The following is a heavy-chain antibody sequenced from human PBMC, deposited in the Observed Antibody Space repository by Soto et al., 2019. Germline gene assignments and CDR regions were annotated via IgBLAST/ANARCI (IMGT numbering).Heavy chain of an antibody. V-gene: IGHV1-18*01. CDR3: ARDPHEFWTSYWFDP. J-gene: IGHJ5*02. D-gene: IGHD3-3*01. Sequence: ASVKGSCQTSGYTFNTHGINWGRQGPGQGLELMGWISAYDGKTTYAEKFQGRVTLTTDTSTSTAYMELRSLRSDDTAIYYCARDPHEFWTSYWFDPWGQGTPVTVS. CDR2: ISAYDGKT. CDR1: GYTFNTHG.